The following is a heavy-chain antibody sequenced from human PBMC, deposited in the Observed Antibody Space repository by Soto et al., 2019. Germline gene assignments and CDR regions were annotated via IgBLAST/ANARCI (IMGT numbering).Heavy chain of an antibody. J-gene: IGHJ6*02. CDR2: IKSKTDGGTT. CDR3: TTGCWYGDCDYYYYGMDV. D-gene: IGHD4-17*01. CDR1: GFTFSNAW. V-gene: IGHV3-15*07. Sequence: EVQLVESGGGLVKPGGSLRLSCAASGFTFSNAWMNWVRQAPGKGREWVGRIKSKTDGGTTDYAAPVKGRFTISRDDSKNTLYLQMNSLKTEDTAVYYCTTGCWYGDCDYYYYGMDVWGQGTTVTVSS.